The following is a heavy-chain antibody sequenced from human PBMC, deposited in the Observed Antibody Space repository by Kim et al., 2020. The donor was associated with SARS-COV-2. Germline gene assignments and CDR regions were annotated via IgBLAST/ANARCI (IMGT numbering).Heavy chain of an antibody. V-gene: IGHV3-21*01. J-gene: IGHJ4*02. Sequence: GGSLRLSCAASGFAFSSYSMNWVRQAPGKGLEWVSSISSSSSYIYYADSVKGRFTISRDNAKNSLYLQMNSRRAEDTAVYYCARGGKGLQQTLDYWGQGTLVTVSS. CDR2: ISSSSSYI. CDR1: GFAFSSYS. CDR3: ARGGKGLQQTLDY. D-gene: IGHD1-1*01.